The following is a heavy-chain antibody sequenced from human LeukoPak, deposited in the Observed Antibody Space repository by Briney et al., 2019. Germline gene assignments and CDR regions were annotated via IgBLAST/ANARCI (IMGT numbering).Heavy chain of an antibody. CDR1: GYTFTSYY. D-gene: IGHD1-26*01. V-gene: IGHV1-46*01. J-gene: IGHJ4*02. Sequence: ASVKVSCKVSGYTFTSYYMHWVRQAPGQGLEWMGIINPSGGSTSYAQKFQGRVTMTRDTSTSTVYMELSSLRSEDTAVYYCARVDGSYTVDYWGQGTLVTVSS. CDR3: ARVDGSYTVDY. CDR2: INPSGGST.